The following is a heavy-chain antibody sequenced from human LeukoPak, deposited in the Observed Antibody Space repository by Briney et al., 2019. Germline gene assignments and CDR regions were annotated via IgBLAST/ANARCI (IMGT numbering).Heavy chain of an antibody. D-gene: IGHD1-26*01. CDR2: IDSTGAYT. CDR1: GFIFSNYA. Sequence: GGSLRLSCAASGFIFSNYAMSWVRQAPGKGLEWVSAIDSTGAYTWYADSVKGRFTISKDSSKNTLYLQMNSLRAEDTAVYYCAKVLHLVGARYFDYWGQGTLVTVSS. V-gene: IGHV3-23*01. J-gene: IGHJ4*02. CDR3: AKVLHLVGARYFDY.